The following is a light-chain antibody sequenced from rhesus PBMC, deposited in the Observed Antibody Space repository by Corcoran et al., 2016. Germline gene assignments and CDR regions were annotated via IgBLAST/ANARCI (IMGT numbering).Light chain of an antibody. CDR1: QSLLYSSNNKNY. CDR2: WAS. Sequence: DIVMTQSPDSLAVSLGERVTINCKSSQSLLYSSNNKNYLAWYQQKPGQASKLLIYWASTRESGVPNRFSGSGSGTDFTLTISGLQAEDVAVYYCQQYYSSPLTFGQGTKVEIK. CDR3: QQYYSSPLT. V-gene: IGKV4-1*01. J-gene: IGKJ1*01.